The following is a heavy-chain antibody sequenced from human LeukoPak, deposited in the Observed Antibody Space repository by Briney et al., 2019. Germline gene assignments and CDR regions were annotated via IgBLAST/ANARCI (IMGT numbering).Heavy chain of an antibody. Sequence: SETLSLTCTVSGGSISSGGYSWSWIRQPPGKGLEWIGYIYHSGSTYYNPSLKSRVTISVDRSKNQFSLKLSSVTAADTAVYYCARGSVGDDFWSGYFRNELNFDYWGQGTLVTVSS. V-gene: IGHV4-30-2*01. CDR3: ARGSVGDDFWSGYFRNELNFDY. J-gene: IGHJ4*02. D-gene: IGHD3-3*01. CDR1: GGSISSGGYS. CDR2: IYHSGST.